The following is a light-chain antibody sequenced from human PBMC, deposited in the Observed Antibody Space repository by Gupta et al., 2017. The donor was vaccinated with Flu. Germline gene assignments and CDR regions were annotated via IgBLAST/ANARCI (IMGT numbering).Light chain of an antibody. V-gene: IGLV2-11*01. J-gene: IGLJ3*02. CDR2: EVI. CDR1: SSDIGIYDF. Sequence: QSALTQPRSVAGSPGQSVTVSCTGTSSDIGIYDFVSWYQQHQGKAPKLIMYEVIKRPSGVPGRFSGSKSGNTASLRISGLQAEDEAEYYCSSYAGSYTLVFGGGTKLTVL. CDR3: SSYAGSYTLV.